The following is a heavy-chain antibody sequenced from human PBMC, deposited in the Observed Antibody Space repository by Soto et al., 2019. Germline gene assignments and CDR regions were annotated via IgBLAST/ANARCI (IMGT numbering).Heavy chain of an antibody. J-gene: IGHJ5*02. CDR2: IYYSGST. Sequence: PSETLSHTCTVSGGSISSGGYYWSWIRQHPGKGLEWIGYIYYSGSTYYNPSLRSRVTISVDTSKNQFSLKLISVTAADTAVYYCVRDARGYYYVSGKNWFDPWGQGTLVTVSS. CDR1: GGSISSGGYY. CDR3: VRDARGYYYVSGKNWFDP. V-gene: IGHV4-31*03. D-gene: IGHD3-10*01.